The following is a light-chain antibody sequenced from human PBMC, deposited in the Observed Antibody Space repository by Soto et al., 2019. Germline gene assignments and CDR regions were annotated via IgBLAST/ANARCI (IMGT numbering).Light chain of an antibody. CDR2: GAS. CDR1: QRISSN. Sequence: EIVMTQSPATLSGSPGERATLSCRASQRISSNLAWCQQKPGQAPRLLIYGASTRATGTPARFSGSGSGTEFTLSISSLQSEDSAVYYCQQYKNWLALTFGGGTKVDIK. V-gene: IGKV3-15*01. J-gene: IGKJ4*01. CDR3: QQYKNWLALT.